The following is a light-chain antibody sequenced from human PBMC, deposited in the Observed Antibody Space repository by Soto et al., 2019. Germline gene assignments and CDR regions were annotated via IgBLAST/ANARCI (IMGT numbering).Light chain of an antibody. CDR2: GAS. CDR1: QTISSNY. CDR3: QQYGASPWT. J-gene: IGKJ1*01. V-gene: IGKV3-20*01. Sequence: VLTQSPGTLSLSPGERATLSCRASQTISSNYLAWYQQEPGQTPRLLIYGASSRAPGIPDRFSGRGSGKDFTLTISRLEPEDFAVYYCQQYGASPWTFGQGTKVEMK.